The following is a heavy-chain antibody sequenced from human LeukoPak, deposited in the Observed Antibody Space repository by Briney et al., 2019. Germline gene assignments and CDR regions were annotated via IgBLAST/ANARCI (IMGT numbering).Heavy chain of an antibody. CDR1: GFTFSTYS. V-gene: IGHV3-48*02. CDR2: ISSSSSTI. Sequence: GGSLRLSCAASGFTFSTYSMNWVRQAPGKGLEWVSYISSSSSTIHYADSVKGRFTISRDNGKNSLYLQMNSLRDEDTAVYYCARDLDSYGSGSYSFDYWGQGTLVTVSP. J-gene: IGHJ4*02. CDR3: ARDLDSYGSGSYSFDY. D-gene: IGHD3-10*01.